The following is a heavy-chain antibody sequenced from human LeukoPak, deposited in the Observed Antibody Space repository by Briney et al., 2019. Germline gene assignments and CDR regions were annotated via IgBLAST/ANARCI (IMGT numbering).Heavy chain of an antibody. D-gene: IGHD6-13*01. Sequence: ASVKVSCKASGYTFTSYGISWVRQAPGQGLEWMGWISAYNGNTNYAQKLQGRVTMTTDTSTSTAYMELRSLRSEDMAVYYCAREQLVNWFDPWGQGTLVTVSS. CDR1: GYTFTSYG. CDR2: ISAYNGNT. CDR3: AREQLVNWFDP. J-gene: IGHJ5*02. V-gene: IGHV1-18*03.